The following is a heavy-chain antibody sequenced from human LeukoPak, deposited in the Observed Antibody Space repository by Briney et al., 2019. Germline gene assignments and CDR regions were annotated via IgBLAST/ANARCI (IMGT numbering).Heavy chain of an antibody. CDR2: IKSDGSST. CDR1: GFTFSTYW. J-gene: IGHJ4*02. CDR3: ARAYPIDY. V-gene: IGHV3-74*01. Sequence: GGSLRLSCAASGFTFSTYWMHWVRQAPGKGLVWVSRIKSDGSSTSYADSVKGRFTISRDNAKNTLYLQMNSLRAEDTAVYYRARAYPIDYWGQGTLVTVSS.